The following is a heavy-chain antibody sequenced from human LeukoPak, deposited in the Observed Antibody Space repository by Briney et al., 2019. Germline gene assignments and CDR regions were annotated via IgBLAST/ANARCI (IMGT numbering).Heavy chain of an antibody. D-gene: IGHD2/OR15-2a*01. CDR3: VRNIALGSHY. CDR1: GFTVSTTY. J-gene: IGHJ4*02. Sequence: GGSLRLSCAASGFTVSTTYINWVRQAPGKGLEWVSIIEGGGTTYYADSVEGRFSISRDYSENTVYLQMNNLRAEDTAVYYCVRNIALGSHYWGQGTLVTVSS. CDR2: IEGGGTT. V-gene: IGHV3-53*01.